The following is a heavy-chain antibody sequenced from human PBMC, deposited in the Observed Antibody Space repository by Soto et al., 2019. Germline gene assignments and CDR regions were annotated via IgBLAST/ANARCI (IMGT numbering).Heavy chain of an antibody. Sequence: QAQVVQSGAEVRKPGSSVKLSCKASEGTFNSYAIDWVLQAPGQGLEWMGGIIPYYNTLNYAQKFQDRVTITAADSTNTVYMELSSLRSDGAAVYFCASGASRGYPYFFDSWAQGTLVTVSS. J-gene: IGHJ4*02. CDR3: ASGASRGYPYFFDS. CDR2: IIPYYNTL. D-gene: IGHD6-13*01. V-gene: IGHV1-69*01. CDR1: EGTFNSYA.